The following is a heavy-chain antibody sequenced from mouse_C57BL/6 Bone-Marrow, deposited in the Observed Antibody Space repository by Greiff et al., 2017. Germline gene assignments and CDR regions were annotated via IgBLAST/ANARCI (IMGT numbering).Heavy chain of an antibody. D-gene: IGHD2-5*01. CDR2: IYPGSGST. V-gene: IGHV1-55*01. CDR3: ARPYYSNYWYFDV. Sequence: QVQLQQSGAELVKPGASVKMSCKASGYTFTSYWITWVKQSPGQGLEWIGDIYPGSGSTNYNEKFKSKATLTVDTSSSTAYMQLSSLTSEDSAVYYCARPYYSNYWYFDVWGTGTTVTVSS. CDR1: GYTFTSYW. J-gene: IGHJ1*03.